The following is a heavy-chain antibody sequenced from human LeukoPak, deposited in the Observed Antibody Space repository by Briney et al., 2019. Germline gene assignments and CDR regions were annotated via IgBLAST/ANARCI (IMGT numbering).Heavy chain of an antibody. D-gene: IGHD6-19*01. J-gene: IGHJ6*02. CDR1: GFTFSSYG. Sequence: PGGSLRLSCAASGFTFSSYGMHWVRQAPGKGLEWVAVISYDGSNKYYADSVKGRFTISRDNSKNTLYLQMNSLRAEDTAVYYRAKDQAVAGSPPYYYGMDVWGQGTTVTVSS. CDR2: ISYDGSNK. CDR3: AKDQAVAGSPPYYYGMDV. V-gene: IGHV3-30*18.